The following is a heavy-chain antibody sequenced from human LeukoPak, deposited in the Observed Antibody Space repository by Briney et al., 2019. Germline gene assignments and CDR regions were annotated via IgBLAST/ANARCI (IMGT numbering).Heavy chain of an antibody. CDR2: IYTSGST. V-gene: IGHV4-4*09. D-gene: IGHD6-19*01. J-gene: IGHJ5*02. CDR3: ARGSGWYDYNWFDP. CDR1: GGSISSYH. Sequence: RASETLSLTCTVSGGSISSYHWSWIRQPPGKGLEWIGYIYTSGSTNYNPSLKSRVTISVDTSKNQFSLKLSSVTAADTAVYYCARGSGWYDYNWFDPWGQGTLVTVSS.